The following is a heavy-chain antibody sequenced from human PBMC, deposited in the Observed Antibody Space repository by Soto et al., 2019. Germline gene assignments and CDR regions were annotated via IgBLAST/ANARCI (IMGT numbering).Heavy chain of an antibody. V-gene: IGHV4-38-2*01. Sequence: SLTCAVSGYSISSGYYWGLLRQPPGKCLEWIGSICHGGSTYYNPSLNSRVTLSIDMTNNHVSLILNSVTAADTAVYYCARVGPWVPYYYDSSPYTFENWFDPWGQGTLVTVSS. CDR2: ICHGGST. D-gene: IGHD3-22*01. J-gene: IGHJ5*02. CDR1: GYSISSGYY. CDR3: ARVGPWVPYYYDSSPYTFENWFDP.